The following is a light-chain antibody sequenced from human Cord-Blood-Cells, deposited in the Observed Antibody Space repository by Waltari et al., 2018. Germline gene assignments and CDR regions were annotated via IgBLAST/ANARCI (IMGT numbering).Light chain of an antibody. Sequence: SPGERATLSCRASQSVSSYLAWYQQKPGQAPRLLIYDASNMATGIPARFSGSGSGTDFTLTISSLQPDDFAVYYCQQRSNLPLTFGGGTKVEIK. CDR2: DAS. CDR3: QQRSNLPLT. J-gene: IGKJ4*01. V-gene: IGKV3-11*01. CDR1: QSVSSY.